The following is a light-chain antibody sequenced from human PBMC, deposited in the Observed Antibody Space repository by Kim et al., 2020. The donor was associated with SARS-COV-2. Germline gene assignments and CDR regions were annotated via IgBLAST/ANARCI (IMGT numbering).Light chain of an antibody. V-gene: IGLV2-14*03. CDR1: SSDVGGYNY. CDR2: DVS. CDR3: NSYTSSSILYV. J-gene: IGLJ1*01. Sequence: QSITISCTGTSSDVGGYNYVSWYQQHPGKAPKLMIYDVSNRPSGVSNRFSGSKSGNTASLTISGLQAEDEADYYCNSYTSSSILYVFGTGTQLTVL.